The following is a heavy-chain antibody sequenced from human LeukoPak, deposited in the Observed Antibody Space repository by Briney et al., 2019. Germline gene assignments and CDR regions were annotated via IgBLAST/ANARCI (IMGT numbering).Heavy chain of an antibody. V-gene: IGHV5-51*01. CDR2: IYPGDSDT. CDR3: ARSGDCYSP. J-gene: IGHJ5*02. Sequence: GGSLKISCKGSGYRFTSYWIGWGRTMPGKGVEWMGIIYPGDSDTRYSPSFPGQVTISADKSISTAYLQWSSLKASDTAMYYCARSGDCYSPWGQGTLVTVSS. CDR1: GYRFTSYW. D-gene: IGHD5-24*01.